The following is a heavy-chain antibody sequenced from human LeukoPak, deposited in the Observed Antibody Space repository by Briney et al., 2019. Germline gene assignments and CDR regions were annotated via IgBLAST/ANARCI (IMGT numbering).Heavy chain of an antibody. V-gene: IGHV3-21*01. J-gene: IGHJ3*02. CDR1: GFTFSSYS. CDR2: ISSSSSYI. Sequence: GGSLRLSCAASGFTFSSYSMNWVRQAPGKGLEWVSSISSSSSYIYYADSVKGRFTISRDNAKNSLYLQMNSPRAEDTAVYYCARMGEVTAFDIWGQGTMITVSS. D-gene: IGHD4-11*01. CDR3: ARMGEVTAFDI.